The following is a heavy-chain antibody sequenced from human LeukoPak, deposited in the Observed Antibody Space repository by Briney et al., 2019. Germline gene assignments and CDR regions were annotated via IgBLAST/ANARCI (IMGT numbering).Heavy chain of an antibody. CDR2: ISSNDIST. J-gene: IGHJ4*02. D-gene: IGHD3-10*01. CDR3: VKGLSGSASNLGY. CDR1: GFTFRSCA. V-gene: IGHV3-64D*09. Sequence: GGSLRLSCSASGFTFRSCAMHWVRQAPGKGLEYVSTISSNDISTYYADSVKGRFAISRDNSKNTVYLEMSSLRAEDTAIYYFVKGLSGSASNLGYLGQGTLVNGSS.